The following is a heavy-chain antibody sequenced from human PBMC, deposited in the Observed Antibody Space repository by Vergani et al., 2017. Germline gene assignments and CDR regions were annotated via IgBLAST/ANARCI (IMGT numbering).Heavy chain of an antibody. CDR2: IYSGGST. D-gene: IGHD3-3*01. CDR3: ARDFAFRGALEGFDY. CDR1: GFTVSSNY. J-gene: IGHJ4*02. V-gene: IGHV3-66*02. Sequence: EVQLLESGGGLAQPGGSLRLSCAASGFTVSSNYMSWVRQAPGKGLEWVSVIYSGGSTYYADSVKGRFTISRDNSKNTLYLQMNSLRAEDTAVYYCARDFAFRGALEGFDYWGQGTLVTVSS.